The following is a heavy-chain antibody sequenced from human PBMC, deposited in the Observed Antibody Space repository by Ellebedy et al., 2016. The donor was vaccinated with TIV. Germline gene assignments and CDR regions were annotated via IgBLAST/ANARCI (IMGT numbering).Heavy chain of an antibody. CDR1: GHTFTSYG. CDR3: ARDLAAGKQYYYYYGMDA. CDR2: ISTYNGNT. V-gene: IGHV1-18*04. D-gene: IGHD6-13*01. Sequence: ASVKVSCKASGHTFTSYGISWVRQAPGQGLEWMGWISTYNGNTKYAQRLQGRVTMTTDTSKSTAYMELRSLRSDDTAVYYCARDLAAGKQYYYYYGMDAWGQGTTVTVSS. J-gene: IGHJ6*02.